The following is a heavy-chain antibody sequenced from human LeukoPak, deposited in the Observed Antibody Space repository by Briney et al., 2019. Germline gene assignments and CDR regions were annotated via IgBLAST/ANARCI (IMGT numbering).Heavy chain of an antibody. Sequence: GGSLRLSCAASGFIFSTYIVHWVRQGPGKGLEWVAVISNDGSHRYYADSVKGRFTISRDNSKNTLYLQMNSLRAEDTAVYYCARDRIRAVAGPGYFDYWGQGTLVTVSS. J-gene: IGHJ4*02. D-gene: IGHD6-19*01. CDR2: ISNDGSHR. CDR1: GFIFSTYI. CDR3: ARDRIRAVAGPGYFDY. V-gene: IGHV3-30*04.